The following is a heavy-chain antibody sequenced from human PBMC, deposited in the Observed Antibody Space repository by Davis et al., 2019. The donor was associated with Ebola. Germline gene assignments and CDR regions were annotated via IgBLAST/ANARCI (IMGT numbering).Heavy chain of an antibody. Sequence: GESLKISCKGSGYSFTSYWIGWVRQMPGKGLEWMGIIYPGDSDTRYSPSFQGQVTIPADKSISTAYLQWSSLKASDTAMYYCARLGGSGSYYPFRGYYGMDVWGQGTTVTVSS. CDR3: ARLGGSGSYYPFRGYYGMDV. J-gene: IGHJ6*02. D-gene: IGHD3-10*01. CDR2: IYPGDSDT. CDR1: GYSFTSYW. V-gene: IGHV5-51*01.